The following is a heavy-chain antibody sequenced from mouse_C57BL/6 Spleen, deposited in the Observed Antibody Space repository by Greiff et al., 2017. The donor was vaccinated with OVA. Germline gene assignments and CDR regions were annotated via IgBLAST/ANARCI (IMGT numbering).Heavy chain of an antibody. D-gene: IGHD4-1*01. V-gene: IGHV3-6*01. CDR2: ISYDGSN. CDR3: AREPLTGSFAY. J-gene: IGHJ3*01. Sequence: ESGPGLVKPSQSLSLTCSVTGYSITSGYYWTWIRQFPGNKLEWMGYISYDGSNNYNPSLKNRISITRDTSKNQFFLKLNSVTTEDTATYYCAREPLTGSFAYWGQGTLVTVSA. CDR1: GYSITSGYY.